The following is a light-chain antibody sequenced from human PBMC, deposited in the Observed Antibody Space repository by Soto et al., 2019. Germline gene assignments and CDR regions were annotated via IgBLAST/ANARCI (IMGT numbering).Light chain of an antibody. CDR1: SSNIGAGYD. J-gene: IGLJ2*01. Sequence: QSVLTQPPSVSGAPGQRVTISCTGSSSNIGAGYDVHWYHQVPGAAPKLLIYGNTNRPSGVPDRFSGSKSGTSSSLAITGLQAEVEADYYCQSYDSSLSGFRVFGGGTKLTVL. CDR2: GNT. CDR3: QSYDSSLSGFRV. V-gene: IGLV1-40*01.